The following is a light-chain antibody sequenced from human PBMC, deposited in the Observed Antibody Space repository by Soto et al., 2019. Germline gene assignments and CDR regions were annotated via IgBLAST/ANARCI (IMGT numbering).Light chain of an antibody. V-gene: IGKV3-11*01. CDR3: QQRSNWPWT. CDR1: QSVSSN. Sequence: EIVLTQSPATLSLSPGERATLSCRASQSVSSNLAWYQQKPGQAPRLLIYDTSNRAAGIPARFSGSGSGTGFTLTVSSLEPEDFVVYYCQQRSNWPWTFGQGTRWIS. J-gene: IGKJ1*01. CDR2: DTS.